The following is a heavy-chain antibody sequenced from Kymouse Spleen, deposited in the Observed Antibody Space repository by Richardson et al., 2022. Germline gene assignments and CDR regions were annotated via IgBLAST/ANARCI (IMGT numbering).Heavy chain of an antibody. J-gene: IGHJ6*02. V-gene: IGHV7-4-1*01. Sequence: QVQLVQSGSELKKPGASVKVSCKASGYTFTSYAMNWVRQAPGQGLEWMGWINTNTGNPTYAQGFTGRFVFSLDTSVSTAYLQICSLKAEDTAVYYCAREGYDILTPYYYYYGMDVWGQGTTVTVSS. CDR3: AREGYDILTPYYYYYGMDV. CDR2: INTNTGNP. D-gene: IGHD3-9*01. CDR1: GYTFTSYA.